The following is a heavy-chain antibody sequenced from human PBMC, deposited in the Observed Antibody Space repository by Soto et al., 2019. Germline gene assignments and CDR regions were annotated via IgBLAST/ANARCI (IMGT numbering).Heavy chain of an antibody. J-gene: IGHJ4*02. D-gene: IGHD6-19*01. CDR2: ISYDGSNK. CDR3: ARGTPSSGWYRAPLYYFDY. CDR1: GFTFSSYA. V-gene: IGHV3-30-3*01. Sequence: GGSLRLSCAASGFTFSSYAMHWVRQAPGKGLEWVAVISYDGSNKYYADSVKGRFTISRDNSKNTLYLQMNSLRAEDTAVYYCARGTPSSGWYRAPLYYFDYWGQGTLVTVSS.